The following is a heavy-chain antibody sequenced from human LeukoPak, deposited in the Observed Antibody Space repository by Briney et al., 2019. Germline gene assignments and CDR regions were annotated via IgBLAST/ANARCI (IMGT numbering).Heavy chain of an antibody. CDR2: ISGSGGST. D-gene: IGHD6-13*01. CDR3: ARGDSSSWYIQ. J-gene: IGHJ4*02. V-gene: IGHV3-23*01. Sequence: GGSLRLSCAASGFTFSSYAMSWVRQAPGKGLEWVSAISGSGGSTYYVDSVKGRFTISRDNSKNTLYLQMNSLRAEDTAVYYCARGDSSSWYIQWGQGTLVTASS. CDR1: GFTFSSYA.